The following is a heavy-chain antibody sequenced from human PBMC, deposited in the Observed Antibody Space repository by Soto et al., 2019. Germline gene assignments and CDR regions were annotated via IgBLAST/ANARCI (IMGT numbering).Heavy chain of an antibody. Sequence: QVQLVQSGAEVKKPGSSVKVSCKSSGGTYSPYTINWVRQAPGQGLEWMGRIIPFLGVTNYGLKFQARVTITADKATNTADMERRGLRFEDTAVYYCARDWESSVSTWSFVGFWGRGTLVTVSS. CDR3: ARDWESSVSTWSFVGF. D-gene: IGHD3-16*01. CDR1: GGTYSPYT. CDR2: IIPFLGVT. V-gene: IGHV1-69*08. J-gene: IGHJ4*02.